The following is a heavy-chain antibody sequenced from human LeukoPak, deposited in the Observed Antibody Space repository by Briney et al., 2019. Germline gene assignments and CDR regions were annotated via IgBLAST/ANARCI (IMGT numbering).Heavy chain of an antibody. V-gene: IGHV1-69*06. J-gene: IGHJ4*02. D-gene: IGHD3-22*01. CDR1: GGTFSSYA. CDR2: IIPIFGTA. Sequence: GASVKVSCKASGGTFSSYAISWVRQAPGQGLEWMGGIIPIFGTANYAQKFQGRVTITADKSTSTAYMELSSLRSEDTAVYYCARVPAQYYYDSSGYYYDYFDYWGQGTLVTVSS. CDR3: ARVPAQYYYDSSGYYYDYFDY.